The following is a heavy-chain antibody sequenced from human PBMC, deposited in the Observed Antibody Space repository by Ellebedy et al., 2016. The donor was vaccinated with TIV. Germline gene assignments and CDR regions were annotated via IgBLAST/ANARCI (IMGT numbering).Heavy chain of an antibody. CDR1: GFTFSDYY. V-gene: IGHV3-11*01. Sequence: GESLKISXAASGFTFSDYYMSWIRQAPGKGLEWVSYISSSGSTIYYADPVKGRFTISRDNAKNSLYLQMNSLRAEDTAVYYCARDRGGSYSPVDYWGQGTLVTVSS. D-gene: IGHD1-26*01. CDR3: ARDRGGSYSPVDY. CDR2: ISSSGSTI. J-gene: IGHJ4*02.